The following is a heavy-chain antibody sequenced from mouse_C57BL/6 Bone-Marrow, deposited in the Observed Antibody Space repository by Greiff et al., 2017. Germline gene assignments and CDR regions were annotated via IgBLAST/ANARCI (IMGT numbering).Heavy chain of an antibody. CDR1: GYTFTSYW. V-gene: IGHV1-64*01. CDR2: IHPNSGST. CDR3: GLYYYGSSWYFDV. Sequence: VQLQQPGAELVKPGASVKLSCKASGYTFTSYWMHWVKQRPGQGLEWIGMIHPNSGSTNYNEKFKSKATLTVDKSSSTAYMQLSSLTSEDSAVYYCGLYYYGSSWYFDVWGTGTTVTVSS. D-gene: IGHD1-1*01. J-gene: IGHJ1*03.